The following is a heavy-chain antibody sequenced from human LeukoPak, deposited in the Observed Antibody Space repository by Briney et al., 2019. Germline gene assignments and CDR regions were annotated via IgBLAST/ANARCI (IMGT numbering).Heavy chain of an antibody. J-gene: IGHJ4*02. CDR3: ARVMAAAGSFDY. V-gene: IGHV3-11*06. D-gene: IGHD6-13*01. Sequence: PGGSLRLSCAASGFTFSDYYMSWIRQAPGKGLEWVSYISSSSSYIYYADSVKGRFTISRDNAKNSLYLQMNSLRAEDTAVYYCARVMAAAGSFDYWGQGTLVTVSS. CDR2: ISSSSSYI. CDR1: GFTFSDYY.